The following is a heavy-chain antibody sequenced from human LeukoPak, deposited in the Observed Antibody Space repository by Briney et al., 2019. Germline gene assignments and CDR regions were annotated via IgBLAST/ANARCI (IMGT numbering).Heavy chain of an antibody. Sequence: GGSLRLSCAASGFTFSSYEMNWVRRAPGKGLEWVSYISSSGSTIYYADSVKGRFTISRDNAKNSLYLQMNSLRAEDMALYYCAKSSYSNWAAGAFDVWGLGTMVTVSS. CDR3: AKSSYSNWAAGAFDV. CDR1: GFTFSSYE. D-gene: IGHD4-11*01. CDR2: ISSSGSTI. V-gene: IGHV3-48*03. J-gene: IGHJ3*01.